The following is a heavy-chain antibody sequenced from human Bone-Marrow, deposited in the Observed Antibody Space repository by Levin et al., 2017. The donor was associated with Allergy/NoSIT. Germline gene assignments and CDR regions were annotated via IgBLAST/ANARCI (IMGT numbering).Heavy chain of an antibody. CDR1: GFKFSDRG. CDR2: IWYDGTNK. Sequence: GESLNISCAASGFKFSDRGMHWVRQAPGKGLEWVGIIWYDGTNKHYADSVRGRFTISRDNSKNTLYLQMNSLRAEDTAVYYCARDLDTSELFDSWGQGTLVTVAS. V-gene: IGHV3-33*01. D-gene: IGHD1-1*01. CDR3: ARDLDTSELFDS. J-gene: IGHJ4*02.